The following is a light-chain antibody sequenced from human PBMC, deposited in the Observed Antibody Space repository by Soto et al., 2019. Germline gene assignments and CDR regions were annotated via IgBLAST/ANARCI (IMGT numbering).Light chain of an antibody. V-gene: IGKV3-15*01. J-gene: IGKJ4*01. Sequence: EIVLTQSPATLSVSPGETATLSCRASQSVSYNLAWYQQKPDQGPRLLIYGAFTRATGIPARFSGSGSGTEFTLTISSLQSEDFAVYYCQQYKKWPPLTFGGGTKVEIK. CDR1: QSVSYN. CDR2: GAF. CDR3: QQYKKWPPLT.